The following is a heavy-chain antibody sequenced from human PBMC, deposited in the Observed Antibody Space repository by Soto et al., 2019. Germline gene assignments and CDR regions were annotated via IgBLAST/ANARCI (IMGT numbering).Heavy chain of an antibody. V-gene: IGHV4-34*01. J-gene: IGHJ6*02. CDR3: ASQQLVSRNYYYYGMDV. CDR1: GGSFSGYY. D-gene: IGHD6-6*01. CDR2: INHSGST. Sequence: KQSQTLSLTCAVYGGSFSGYYWSWIRQPPGKGLEWIGEINHSGSTNYNPSLKSRVTISVDTSKNQFSLKLSSVTAADTAVYYCASQQLVSRNYYYYGMDVWGQGTTVTVSS.